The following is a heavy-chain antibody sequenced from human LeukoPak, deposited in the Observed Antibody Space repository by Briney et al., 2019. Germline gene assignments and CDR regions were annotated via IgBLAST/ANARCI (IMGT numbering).Heavy chain of an antibody. V-gene: IGHV1-8*01. CDR2: INPNSGDT. J-gene: IGHJ4*02. D-gene: IGHD6-13*01. CDR3: ARAAHIPAAGTLDY. CDR1: AYTFTNYD. Sequence: ASVTLSFKASAYTFTNYDINLVRQATGQGLERMGWINPNSGDTGIAHKFQGRVTMTRNTSISTAYMELCSLGSEDTAVYYCARAAHIPAAGTLDYWGPGTLVTVSS.